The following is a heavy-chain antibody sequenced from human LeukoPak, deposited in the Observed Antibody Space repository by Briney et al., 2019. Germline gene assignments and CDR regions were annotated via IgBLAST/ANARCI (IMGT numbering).Heavy chain of an antibody. CDR3: AKDLGPGSMATSPGFDY. Sequence: PGGSLRLSCAASGFTFSSYWMHWFRQAPGKGLEWVSGISWNSGSIGYADSVKGRFTISRDNAKTSLYLQMNSLRAEDTALYYCAKDLGPGSMATSPGFDYWGQGTLVTVSS. V-gene: IGHV3-9*01. CDR1: GFTFSSYW. D-gene: IGHD5-24*01. J-gene: IGHJ4*02. CDR2: ISWNSGSI.